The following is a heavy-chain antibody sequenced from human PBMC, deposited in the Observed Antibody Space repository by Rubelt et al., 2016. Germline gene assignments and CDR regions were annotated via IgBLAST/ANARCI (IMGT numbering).Heavy chain of an antibody. CDR3: ARELRAAAWSDYYYYGMDV. D-gene: IGHD6-13*01. Sequence: STYYADSVKGRFTISRDNAKNSLYLQMNSLRAEDTAVYYCARELRAAAWSDYYYYGMDVWGQGTTVTVSS. V-gene: IGHV3-48*04. CDR2: ST. J-gene: IGHJ6*02.